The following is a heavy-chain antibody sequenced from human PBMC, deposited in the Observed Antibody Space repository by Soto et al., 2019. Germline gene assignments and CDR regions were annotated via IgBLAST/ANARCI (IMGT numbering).Heavy chain of an antibody. V-gene: IGHV3-48*03. CDR2: INVRSDII. CDR3: APLIDY. Sequence: QPGGSLRLSCAASGFIFTDYGMNWVRQAPGKGLEWISYINVRSDIIYYADSVKGRFTISRDNAKKSLYLQMNSLRAEDTAVYYCAPLIDYWGQGTLVTVSS. J-gene: IGHJ4*02. CDR1: GFIFTDYG.